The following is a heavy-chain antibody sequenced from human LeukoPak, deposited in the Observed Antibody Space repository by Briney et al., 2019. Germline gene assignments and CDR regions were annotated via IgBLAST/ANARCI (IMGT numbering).Heavy chain of an antibody. CDR1: GGTFSSYA. D-gene: IGHD6-13*01. V-gene: IGHV1-69*06. CDR2: IIPIFGTA. J-gene: IGHJ6*04. Sequence: GASVKVSCEASGGTFSSYAISWVRQAPGQGLEWMGGIIPIFGTANYAQKFQGRVTITADKSTSTAYMELSSLRSEDTAVYYCARRSGTGISNYYYYGMDVWGKGTTVTVAS. CDR3: ARRSGTGISNYYYYGMDV.